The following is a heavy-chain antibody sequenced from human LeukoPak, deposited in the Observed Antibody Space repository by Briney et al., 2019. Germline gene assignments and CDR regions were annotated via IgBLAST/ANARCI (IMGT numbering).Heavy chain of an antibody. CDR2: IRYDGSNK. Sequence: PGGSLRLPCAASGFTFSSYGMHWVRQAPGKGLEWVAFIRYDGSNKYYADSVKGRFTISRDNSKNTLYLQMNSLRAEDTAVYYCARVPQILYSSSPGLDYWGQGTLVTVSS. D-gene: IGHD6-6*01. J-gene: IGHJ4*02. CDR1: GFTFSSYG. CDR3: ARVPQILYSSSPGLDY. V-gene: IGHV3-30*02.